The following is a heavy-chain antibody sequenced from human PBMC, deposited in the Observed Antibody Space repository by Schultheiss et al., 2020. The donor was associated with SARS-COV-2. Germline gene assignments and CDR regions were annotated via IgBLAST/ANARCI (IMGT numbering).Heavy chain of an antibody. CDR3: AQSTHWGYSYGYS. CDR2: ISYDGSNK. D-gene: IGHD5-18*01. Sequence: GGSLRLSCAASGFTFDDYAMHWVRQAPGKGLEWVAVISYDGSNKYYADSVKGRFTISRDNSKNTLYLQMNSLRAEDTAVYYCAQSTHWGYSYGYSWGQGTLVTVSS. V-gene: IGHV3-30*03. CDR1: GFTFDDYA. J-gene: IGHJ5*02.